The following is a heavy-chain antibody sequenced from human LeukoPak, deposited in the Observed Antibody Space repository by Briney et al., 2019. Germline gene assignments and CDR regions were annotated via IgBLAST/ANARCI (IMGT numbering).Heavy chain of an antibody. CDR2: ISYDGSNK. V-gene: IGHV3-30*04. D-gene: IGHD3-10*01. CDR1: GFTFSSYA. CDR3: ARDGKFGEGFDY. J-gene: IGHJ4*02. Sequence: PGGSLRLSCAASGFTFSSYAMHWVRQAPGKGLEWVAVISYDGSNKYYADSVKDRFTISRDNSKNTLYLQMISLRAEDTAVYYCARDGKFGEGFDYWGQGTLVTVSS.